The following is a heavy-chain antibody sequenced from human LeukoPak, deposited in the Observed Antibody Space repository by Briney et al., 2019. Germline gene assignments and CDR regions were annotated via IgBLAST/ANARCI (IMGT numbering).Heavy chain of an antibody. V-gene: IGHV1-18*01. CDR2: ISAYNGNT. D-gene: IGHD6-13*01. CDR1: GYTFTSYG. Sequence: ASVKVSCKASGYTFTSYGISWVRQAPGQGLEWMGWISAYNGNTNYAQKLQGRVTMTTDTSTSTAYMELRSLRSDDTAVYYCARLMDSSSRYVYYYYGMDVWGQGTTVTVSS. J-gene: IGHJ6*02. CDR3: ARLMDSSSRYVYYYYGMDV.